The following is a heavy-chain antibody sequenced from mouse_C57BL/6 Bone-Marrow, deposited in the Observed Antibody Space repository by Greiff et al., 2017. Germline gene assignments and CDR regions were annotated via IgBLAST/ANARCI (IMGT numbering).Heavy chain of an antibody. CDR2: IDPSDSYT. V-gene: IGHV1-69*01. Sequence: QLQQPGAELVMPGASVKLSCKASGYTFTSYWMHWVKQRPGQGLEWIGEIDPSDSYTNYNQKFKGKSTLTVDKSSSTAYMQLSSLTSEDSAVYYCARQDYYGSSFDYWGQGTTLTVSS. D-gene: IGHD1-1*01. CDR1: GYTFTSYW. CDR3: ARQDYYGSSFDY. J-gene: IGHJ2*01.